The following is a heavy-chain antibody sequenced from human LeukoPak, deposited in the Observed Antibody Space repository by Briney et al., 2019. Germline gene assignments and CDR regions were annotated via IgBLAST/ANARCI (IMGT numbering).Heavy chain of an antibody. CDR1: GDSISTSNYF. D-gene: IGHD4-17*01. V-gene: IGHV4-39*07. J-gene: IGHJ4*02. CDR3: AWGFPYYGDSVFDY. Sequence: SETLSLTCTVSGDSISTSNYFWGWIRQPPGKGLEWIGSIYYSGSTNYNPSLKSRVTISVDTSKNQFSLKLSSVTAADTAVYYCAWGFPYYGDSVFDYWGQGTLVTVSS. CDR2: IYYSGST.